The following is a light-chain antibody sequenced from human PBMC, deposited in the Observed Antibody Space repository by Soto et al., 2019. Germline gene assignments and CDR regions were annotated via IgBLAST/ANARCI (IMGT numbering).Light chain of an antibody. V-gene: IGLV2-23*01. J-gene: IGLJ3*02. CDR1: SSDVGSYDV. CDR2: EGT. Sequence: QSVLTQPASVSGSPGQSINISCTGTSSDVGSYDVVSWYQQHPGKAPKLIIYEGTKRPPGVSNRLSGSKSGNTASLTISGLQAEDEADYYCCSSAGSRILSWVFGGGTKVTVL. CDR3: CSSAGSRILSWV.